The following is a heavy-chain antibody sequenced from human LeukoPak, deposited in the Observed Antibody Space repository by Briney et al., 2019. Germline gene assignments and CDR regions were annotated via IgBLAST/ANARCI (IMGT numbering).Heavy chain of an antibody. D-gene: IGHD4-11*01. CDR1: GGTFSSYA. J-gene: IGHJ6*02. CDR3: ARDKDDYSNYGPPSGMDV. CDR2: IIPIFGIA. Sequence: SVKVSCKASGGTFSSYAISCVRQAPGQGLEWMGRIIPIFGIANYAQKFQGRVTITADKSTSTAYMELSSLRSEDTAVYYCARDKDDYSNYGPPSGMDVWGQGTTVTVSS. V-gene: IGHV1-69*04.